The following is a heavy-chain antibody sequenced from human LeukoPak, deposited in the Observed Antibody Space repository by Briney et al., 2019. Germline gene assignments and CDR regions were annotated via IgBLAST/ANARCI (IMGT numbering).Heavy chain of an antibody. V-gene: IGHV4-4*02. D-gene: IGHD3-22*01. CDR3: ARSHITLIVVFGY. CDR1: GGSINRSNW. Sequence: SETLSLTCAVSGGSINRSNWWSWVRQSPGKGLEWIGEIYHSESTNYNPSLKSRVTISVDKSKNQFSLKLNSVTAADTAVYYCARSHITLIVVFGYWGQGTLVTVSS. J-gene: IGHJ4*02. CDR2: IYHSEST.